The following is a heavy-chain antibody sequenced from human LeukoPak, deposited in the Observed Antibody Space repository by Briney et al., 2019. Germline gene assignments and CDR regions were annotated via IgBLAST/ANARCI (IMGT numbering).Heavy chain of an antibody. CDR3: ARDLFSYTTLRYFDY. CDR2: IYYSGTT. V-gene: IGHV4-4*02. Sequence: SGTLSLTCGVSGGSVINTNWWTWVRQPPGKGLEWIGYIYYSGTTYYNPSPKSRVTISIDTSKNQFSLKLSSVTAADTAVYYCARDLFSYTTLRYFDYWGQGALVTASS. CDR1: GGSVINTNW. J-gene: IGHJ4*02. D-gene: IGHD2-15*01.